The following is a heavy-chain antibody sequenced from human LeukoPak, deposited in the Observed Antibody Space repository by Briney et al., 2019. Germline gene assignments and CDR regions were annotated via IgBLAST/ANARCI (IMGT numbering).Heavy chain of an antibody. J-gene: IGHJ4*02. D-gene: IGHD6-13*01. CDR3: ARDSVDSSSWDYYFDY. V-gene: IGHV3-30-3*01. CDR1: GFTFSSYA. Sequence: GGSLRLSCAASGFTFSSYAMHWVRQAPGKGLEWVAVISYDGSNKYYADSVKGRFTISRDNSRNTLYLQMNSLRAEDTAVYYCARDSVDSSSWDYYFDYWGQGTLVTVSS. CDR2: ISYDGSNK.